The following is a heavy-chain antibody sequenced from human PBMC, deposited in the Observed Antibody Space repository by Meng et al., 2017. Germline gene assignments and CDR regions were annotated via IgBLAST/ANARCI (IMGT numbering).Heavy chain of an antibody. CDR3: AAQKSRITGDDAFDI. Sequence: GESLKISCAASGFTFDDYTMHWVRQAPGKGLEWVSLISWDGGSTYYADSVKGRFTISRDNSKNSLYLQMNSLRTEDTALYYCAAQKSRITGDDAFDIWGQGTRVTGSS. CDR2: ISWDGGST. J-gene: IGHJ3*02. CDR1: GFTFDDYT. D-gene: IGHD7-27*01. V-gene: IGHV3-43*01.